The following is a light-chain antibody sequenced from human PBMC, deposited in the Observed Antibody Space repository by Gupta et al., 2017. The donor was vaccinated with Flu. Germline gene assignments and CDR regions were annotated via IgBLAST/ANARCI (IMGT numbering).Light chain of an antibody. CDR3: SSYTSTNTFYV. CDR1: SSDVGRSNY. Sequence: QSALTQPASVSGSPGPSITISCPGTSSDVGRSNYVSWYQQHPGKAPKLIIYDVSYRPSGVSSRFSGSKSGNTASLTISGLEAEDETDYYCSSYTSTNTFYVFGTGTKVTVL. CDR2: DVS. J-gene: IGLJ1*01. V-gene: IGLV2-14*01.